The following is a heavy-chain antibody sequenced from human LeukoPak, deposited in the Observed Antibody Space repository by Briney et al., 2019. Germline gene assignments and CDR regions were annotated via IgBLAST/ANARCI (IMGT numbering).Heavy chain of an antibody. CDR3: ARERLEYSSSSGGDY. D-gene: IGHD6-6*01. CDR1: GFTFSSYG. CDR2: IWYDGSNK. Sequence: PGGSLRLSCAASGFTFSSYGMHWVRQAPGKGLEWVAVIWYDGSNKYYADSVKGRFTISRDNSKNTLYLQMNSLRAEDTAVYYWARERLEYSSSSGGDYWGQGTLVTVSS. V-gene: IGHV3-33*01. J-gene: IGHJ4*02.